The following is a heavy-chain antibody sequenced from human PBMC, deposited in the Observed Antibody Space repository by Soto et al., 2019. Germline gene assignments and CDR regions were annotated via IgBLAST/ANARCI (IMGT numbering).Heavy chain of an antibody. CDR1: GYSFVSYW. Sequence: GESLKISCKGSGYSFVSYWIAWVRQMPGKGLEWMGSIYPGDSDTTYSPSIQGQVAISADKSSTTVYLQWNTLKASDTAMYYCAKTDGYEVEYWGQGTQVTVSS. V-gene: IGHV5-51*01. D-gene: IGHD5-18*01. CDR3: AKTDGYEVEY. CDR2: IYPGDSDT. J-gene: IGHJ4*02.